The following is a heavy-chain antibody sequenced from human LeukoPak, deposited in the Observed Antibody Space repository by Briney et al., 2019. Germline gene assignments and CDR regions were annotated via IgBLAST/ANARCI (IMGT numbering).Heavy chain of an antibody. CDR2: ISAYNGNT. J-gene: IGHJ3*02. V-gene: IGHV1-18*01. D-gene: IGHD5-24*01. CDR3: ARARLAWWWRWLQSSHDPAEGGAFDI. CDR1: GYTFTSYG. Sequence: SVKVSCKASGYTFTSYGISWVRQAPGQGLEWMGWISAYNGNTNYAQKLQGRVTMTTDTSTSTAYMELRSLRSDDTAVYYCARARLAWWWRWLQSSHDPAEGGAFDIWGQGTTVTISS.